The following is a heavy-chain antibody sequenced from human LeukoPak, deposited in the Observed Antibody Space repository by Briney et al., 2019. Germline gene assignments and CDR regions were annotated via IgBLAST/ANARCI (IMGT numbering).Heavy chain of an antibody. J-gene: IGHJ3*02. D-gene: IGHD3-22*01. CDR3: ARFPGPQPYYYDGVNDAFDI. CDR1: GGSISSGGYS. Sequence: SETLSLTCAVSGGSISSGGYSWSWIRQPPGKGLEWIGYIYHSGSTYYNPSLKSRVTISIDTSKNQFSLKLSSVTAADTAVYYCARFPGPQPYYYDGVNDAFDIWGQGTMITVSS. V-gene: IGHV4-30-2*02. CDR2: IYHSGST.